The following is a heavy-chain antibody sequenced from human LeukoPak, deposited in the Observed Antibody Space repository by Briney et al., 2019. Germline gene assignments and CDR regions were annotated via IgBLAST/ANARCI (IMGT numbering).Heavy chain of an antibody. CDR3: VKDIQLST. CDR1: GFTFSVAA. J-gene: IGHJ3*01. Sequence: GGSLRLSCAASGFTFSVAAMTWVRQAPGKGLEWVSLIGASGESTYYADSVKGRFTISRDNSKNTLSLQMNSLRVEDTAMYFCVKDIQLSTWGLRTMFTVSS. D-gene: IGHD5-24*01. V-gene: IGHV3-23*01. CDR2: IGASGEST.